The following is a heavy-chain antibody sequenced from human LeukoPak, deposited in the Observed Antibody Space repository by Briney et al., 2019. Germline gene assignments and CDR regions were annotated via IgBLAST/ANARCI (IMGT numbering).Heavy chain of an antibody. CDR3: AREWGEAAFDY. CDR1: GFSLSAYW. J-gene: IGHJ4*02. V-gene: IGHV3-7*01. Sequence: GGSLRLSCAASGFSLSAYWMTWVRQAPGKGLEWVATIKPDGSEKYYVDSVKGRFTISRDNAKNSLYLQMNSLRAEDTAVYYCAREWGEAAFDYWGQGTLVIVSS. CDR2: IKPDGSEK. D-gene: IGHD3-16*01.